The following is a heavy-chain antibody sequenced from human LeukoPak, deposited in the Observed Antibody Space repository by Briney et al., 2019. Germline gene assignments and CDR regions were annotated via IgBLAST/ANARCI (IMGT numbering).Heavy chain of an antibody. J-gene: IGHJ4*02. V-gene: IGHV1-46*01. CDR2: INPSGGST. CDR1: GYTFISYY. CDR3: ARAGDIVVVPAAIPAY. Sequence: ASVKVSCKASGYTFISYYMHWVRQAPGRGLEWMGIINPSGGSTSNAQNFQGRVTMTSDTTTSTVYMELSSLRSEDTAVYYCARAGDIVVVPAAIPAYWGQGTLVTVSS. D-gene: IGHD2-2*01.